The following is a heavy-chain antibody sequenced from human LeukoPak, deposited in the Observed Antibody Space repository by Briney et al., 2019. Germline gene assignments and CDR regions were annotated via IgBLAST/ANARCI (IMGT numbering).Heavy chain of an antibody. J-gene: IGHJ3*02. D-gene: IGHD4-17*01. CDR1: GFTVSSNY. CDR3: ARTAVTPGSSDAFDI. Sequence: PGGSLRLSCAASGFTVSSNYVSWVRQAPGTGLEWVSIIYDGGSTYYADSVKGRFTISRDNSKNTPYLQMNSLRVEDTAVYYCARTAVTPGSSDAFDIWGQGTMVTVSS. V-gene: IGHV3-53*01. CDR2: IYDGGST.